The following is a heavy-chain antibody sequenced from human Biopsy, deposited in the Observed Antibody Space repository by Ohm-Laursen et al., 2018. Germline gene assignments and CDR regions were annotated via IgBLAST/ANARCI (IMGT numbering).Heavy chain of an antibody. CDR1: GGSLSLSY. Sequence: SETLSLTCNVSGGSLSLSYWSWIRQPPGKGLEWIGYIYSSGGTDYNPSLKSRVTISLDTSKNQFSLMLTSVTVADTAIYYCARRPYTRDNWFDPWGQGTLVTGSS. CDR2: IYSSGGT. J-gene: IGHJ5*02. CDR3: ARRPYTRDNWFDP. D-gene: IGHD2-2*01. V-gene: IGHV4-4*08.